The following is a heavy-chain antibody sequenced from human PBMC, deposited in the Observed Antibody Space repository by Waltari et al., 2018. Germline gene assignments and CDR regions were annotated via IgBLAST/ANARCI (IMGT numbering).Heavy chain of an antibody. D-gene: IGHD2-15*01. CDR2: IKEDGGRK. CDR3: VRNRGWQQFDF. CDR1: GFTLSHYW. Sequence: EVRLVESGGGLVQPGGSIRLSCAASGFTLSHYWMGWVRQAPGKGLEWVAGIKEDGGRKDYVDSVKGRFTISRDNAKSTLYLQMNSLRAEDTAVFYCVRNRGWQQFDFWGQGTLVTVSS. J-gene: IGHJ4*02. V-gene: IGHV3-7*01.